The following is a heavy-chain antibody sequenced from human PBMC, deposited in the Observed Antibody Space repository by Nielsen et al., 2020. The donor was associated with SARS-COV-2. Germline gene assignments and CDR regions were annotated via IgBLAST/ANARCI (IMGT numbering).Heavy chain of an antibody. J-gene: IGHJ4*02. CDR2: INPNSGGT. Sequence: ASVKVSCKASGYTFTGYYMHWVRQAPGQGLEWMGRINPNSGGTNYAQKFQGRVTMTRDTSITTAYMEVSRLQFDDTAVYYCAPTRIRDGYNYPFDYWGQGTLVTVSS. D-gene: IGHD5-24*01. CDR3: APTRIRDGYNYPFDY. V-gene: IGHV1-2*06. CDR1: GYTFTGYY.